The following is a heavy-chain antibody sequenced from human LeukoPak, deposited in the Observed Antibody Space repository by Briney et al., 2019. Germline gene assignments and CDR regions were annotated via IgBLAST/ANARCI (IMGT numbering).Heavy chain of an antibody. Sequence: SETLSLTCTVSGGSISSYYWSWIRQPPGKGLEWIGYIYYSGSTNYNPSLKSRVTISVDTSKNQFSLKLSSVAAADTAVYYCARHTVRNDGSMDVWGQGTTVTVSS. CDR2: IYYSGST. J-gene: IGHJ6*02. D-gene: IGHD1-1*01. CDR1: GGSISSYY. V-gene: IGHV4-59*08. CDR3: ARHTVRNDGSMDV.